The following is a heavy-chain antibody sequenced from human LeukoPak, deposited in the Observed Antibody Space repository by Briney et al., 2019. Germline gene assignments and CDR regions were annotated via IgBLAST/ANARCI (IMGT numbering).Heavy chain of an antibody. V-gene: IGHV4-59*12. CDR2: IYYSGST. Sequence: ASETLSLTCTVSGGSISSYYWSWIRQPPGKGLEWIGYIYYSGSTNYNPSLKSRVTISVDTSKNYFSLRLTSLTAADTAVYYCARVAVAGTRSPFDYWGQGTLVTVSS. D-gene: IGHD6-19*01. CDR1: GGSISSYY. CDR3: ARVAVAGTRSPFDY. J-gene: IGHJ4*02.